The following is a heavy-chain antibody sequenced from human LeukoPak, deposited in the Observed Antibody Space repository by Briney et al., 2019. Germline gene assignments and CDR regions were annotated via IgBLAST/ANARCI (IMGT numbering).Heavy chain of an antibody. CDR2: ISWNSGSI. D-gene: IGHD1-14*01. CDR1: GFTFDDYA. CDR3: AKGTSLYYYYYMDV. V-gene: IGHV3-9*01. J-gene: IGHJ6*03. Sequence: GGSLRLSCAASGFTFDDYAMHWVRQAPGKGLEWVSGISWNSGSIGYADSVKGRFTISRDNAKNSLYLRMNSLRAEDTALYYCAKGTSLYYYYYMDVWGKGTTVTVSS.